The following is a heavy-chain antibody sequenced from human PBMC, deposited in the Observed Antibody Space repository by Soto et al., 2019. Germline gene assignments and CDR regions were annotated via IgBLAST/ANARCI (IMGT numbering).Heavy chain of an antibody. J-gene: IGHJ6*02. CDR3: ATGNATTWFQYGLDV. Sequence: QVQLVESGGGVVQPGMSPRLSCAASGLTFDIFAMHWVRQAPGKGLEWVAVISFDGSSAHYADSVEGRFTISRDNSKSTVYLQMDSARPEDTAVYYCATGNATTWFQYGLDVWGQGTSVIVFS. CDR2: ISFDGSSA. V-gene: IGHV3-30-3*01. D-gene: IGHD1-1*01. CDR1: GLTFDIFA.